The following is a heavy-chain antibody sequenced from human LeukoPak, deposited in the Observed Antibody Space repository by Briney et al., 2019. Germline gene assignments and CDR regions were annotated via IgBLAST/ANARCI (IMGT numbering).Heavy chain of an antibody. D-gene: IGHD5-24*01. CDR2: IIPIFGTA. V-gene: IGHV1-69*13. Sequence: SVKVSCKASGGTFSSYAISWVRQAPGQGLEWMGGIIPIFGTANYAQKFQGRVTITADESTSTAYMELSSLRSEDTAVYYCAGGARLQGVYYYYYGMDVWGQGTTVTVSS. CDR1: GGTFSSYA. J-gene: IGHJ6*02. CDR3: AGGARLQGVYYYYYGMDV.